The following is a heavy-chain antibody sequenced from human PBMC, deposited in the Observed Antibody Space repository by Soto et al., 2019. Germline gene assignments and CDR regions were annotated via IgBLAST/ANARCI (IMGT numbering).Heavy chain of an antibody. CDR1: GASISSGDYY. V-gene: IGHV4-30-4*01. J-gene: IGHJ6*02. Sequence: NPSETLSLTSTVSGASISSGDYYWSWIRQPPGKGLEWIWYIYYSGCTYYNPSLKSRVTISVDTSKNQFSLKLSSVTAADTAVYYCARAYCGGDCYRIYYGMDVWGQGTTDT. CDR2: IYYSGCT. D-gene: IGHD2-21*02. CDR3: ARAYCGGDCYRIYYGMDV.